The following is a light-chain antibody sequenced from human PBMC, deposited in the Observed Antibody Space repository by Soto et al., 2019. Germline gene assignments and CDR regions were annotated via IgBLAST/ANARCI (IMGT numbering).Light chain of an antibody. CDR1: QAVGNS. CDR2: AAS. J-gene: IGKJ5*01. V-gene: IGKV1-33*01. Sequence: DIQMTQSPASLSASVGDRVTITCQASQAVGNSVNWYQQIPGKAPKLLIFAASKLEPGVSSRFSGSGSGTDFSFTISSLQAEDFATYYCQQYDKSPQAFGQGTRLDIK. CDR3: QQYDKSPQA.